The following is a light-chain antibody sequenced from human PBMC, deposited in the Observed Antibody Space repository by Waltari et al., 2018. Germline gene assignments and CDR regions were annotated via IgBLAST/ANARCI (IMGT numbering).Light chain of an antibody. J-gene: IGKJ1*01. V-gene: IGKV1-12*01. CDR2: GAS. CDR3: QQTNSFPWT. Sequence: DIQMTKSPSSVSASVGTTYPLTCRKSQRISNWVAWYQQKQGKAPNFLIYGASSLQSGVPPRFSGSGSGTDFTLTISGLQPEDFAKYFCQQTNSFPWTFGQGTKVEVK. CDR1: QRISNW.